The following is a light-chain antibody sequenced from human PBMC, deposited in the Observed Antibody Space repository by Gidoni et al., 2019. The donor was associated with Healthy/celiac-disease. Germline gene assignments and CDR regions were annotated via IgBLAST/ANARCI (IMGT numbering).Light chain of an antibody. CDR3: QQYNSYSPDT. J-gene: IGKJ4*01. CDR2: KAS. Sequence: DIQMTQSPSTLSASVGERVTITCRASQSISSWLAWYQQKPGKAPKLLIYKASSLESGVPSRFSGSGSGTEFTLTISSLQPDDFATYYCQQYNSYSPDTFGGXTKVEIK. CDR1: QSISSW. V-gene: IGKV1-5*03.